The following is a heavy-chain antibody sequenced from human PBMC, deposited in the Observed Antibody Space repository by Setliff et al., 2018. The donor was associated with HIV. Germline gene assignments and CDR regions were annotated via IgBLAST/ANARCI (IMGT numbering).Heavy chain of an antibody. Sequence: GESLKISCRGFGYSFGDYWIGWVRQKPGKGLEWRGIIFPADSDTRVSPSFQGQVSISADRSTYAAFLQWTRLKASGTGMYFCARHRVDTSMLVVKSPGAFDLWGQGTLVTGAS. V-gene: IGHV5-51*01. J-gene: IGHJ3*01. CDR2: IFPADSDT. CDR3: ARHRVDTSMLVVKSPGAFDL. D-gene: IGHD3-22*01. CDR1: GYSFGDYW.